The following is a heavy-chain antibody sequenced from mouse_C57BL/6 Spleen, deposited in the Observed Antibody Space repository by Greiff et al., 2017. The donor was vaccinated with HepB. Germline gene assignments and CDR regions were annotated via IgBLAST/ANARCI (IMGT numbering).Heavy chain of an antibody. CDR1: GFSLTSYG. Sequence: VHLVESGPGLVQPSQSLSITCTVSGFSLTSYGVHWVRQSPGKGLEWLGVIWSGGSTDYNAAFISRLSISKDNSKSQVFFKMNSLQADDTAIYYCASINDGYFLAMDYWGQGTSVTVSS. D-gene: IGHD2-3*01. CDR3: ASINDGYFLAMDY. CDR2: IWSGGST. V-gene: IGHV2-2*01. J-gene: IGHJ4*01.